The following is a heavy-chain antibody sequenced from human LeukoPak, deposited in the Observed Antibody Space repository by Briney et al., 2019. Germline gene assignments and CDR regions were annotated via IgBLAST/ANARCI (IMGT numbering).Heavy chain of an antibody. CDR2: IYSGGNT. CDR3: ARVVDSSGWYGEDY. V-gene: IGHV3-66*02. D-gene: IGHD6-19*01. Sequence: PGGSLRLSCAASGFTVSSNYMSWVRQAPGKGLEWVSVIYSGGNTYYADSVKGRFTISRDNSKNTLYLQMNSLRAEDTAVYYCARVVDSSGWYGEDYWGQGTLVTVSS. CDR1: GFTVSSNY. J-gene: IGHJ4*02.